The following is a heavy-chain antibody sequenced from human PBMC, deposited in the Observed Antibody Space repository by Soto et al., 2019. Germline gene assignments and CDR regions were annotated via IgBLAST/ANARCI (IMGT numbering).Heavy chain of an antibody. D-gene: IGHD2-15*01. CDR3: ARDPGYCSGGSCQDNNFDY. Sequence: ASVKVSCKASGYTLSSYYMHWVRQAPGQGLEWMGIINPSGGSTSYAQKFQGRVTMTRDTSTSTVYMELSSLRSADTAVYYCARDPGYCSGGSCQDNNFDYWGQGTLVTVSS. V-gene: IGHV1-46*01. J-gene: IGHJ4*02. CDR1: GYTLSSYY. CDR2: INPSGGST.